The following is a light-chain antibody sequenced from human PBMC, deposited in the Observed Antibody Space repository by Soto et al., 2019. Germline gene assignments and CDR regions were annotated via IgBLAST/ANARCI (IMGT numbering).Light chain of an antibody. J-gene: IGLJ2*01. CDR1: TSDVGTYNL. Sequence: QSALTQPASVSGSPGQSITISCTGTTSDVGTYNLVSWYQQHPDKAPKLMIYEVTKRPSGVSNRFSGSKSDNTASLTISGLQADDEADYYCSSYAGGNTAVFGGGTKVTVL. CDR3: SSYAGGNTAV. CDR2: EVT. V-gene: IGLV2-23*02.